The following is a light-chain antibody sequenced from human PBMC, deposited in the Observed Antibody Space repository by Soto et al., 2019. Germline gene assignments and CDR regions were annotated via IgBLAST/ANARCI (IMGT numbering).Light chain of an antibody. V-gene: IGKV3-20*01. CDR1: QSVASRN. Sequence: EIVLTQSPGTLSLSPCERATLSSSASQSVASRNLAWYQQKSGQAPRLLIYGASSRAIHTPDRFSGSGSGTDFTLTISGLEPEDFAVYYCQHFGNSLWTFGQGTKVDIK. J-gene: IGKJ1*01. CDR3: QHFGNSLWT. CDR2: GAS.